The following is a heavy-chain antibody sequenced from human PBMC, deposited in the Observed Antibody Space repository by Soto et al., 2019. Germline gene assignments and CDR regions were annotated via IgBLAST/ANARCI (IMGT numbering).Heavy chain of an antibody. CDR2: IFPVFGTA. D-gene: IGHD2-2*01. Sequence: QVQLVQSGAEVKKPGSLVRVSCKASGDTFSRYSISWVRQAPGQGLEWMGGIFPVFGTATYAQKFQGRVLITAXXXTXXAYMELTSLTSEDTAVYYCAVGPSAAAWYSHGMDVWGQGTTLTVSS. CDR3: AVGPSAAAWYSHGMDV. CDR1: GDTFSRYS. J-gene: IGHJ6*02. V-gene: IGHV1-69*12.